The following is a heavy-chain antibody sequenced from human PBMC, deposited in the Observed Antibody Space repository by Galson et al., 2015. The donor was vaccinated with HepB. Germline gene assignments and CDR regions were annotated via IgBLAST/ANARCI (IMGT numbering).Heavy chain of an antibody. V-gene: IGHV3-33*01. CDR3: ARGLEDWEPTLDY. D-gene: IGHD3/OR15-3a*01. CDR1: GFTFSSYG. CDR2: IWYDGNNK. J-gene: IGHJ4*02. Sequence: SLRLSCAASGFTFSSYGMHWVRRAPGKGLEWVAVIWYDGNNKYYADSVKGRFTISRDNSKNTLYLQMNSLRAEDTAVYYCARGLEDWEPTLDYWGQGTLVTVSS.